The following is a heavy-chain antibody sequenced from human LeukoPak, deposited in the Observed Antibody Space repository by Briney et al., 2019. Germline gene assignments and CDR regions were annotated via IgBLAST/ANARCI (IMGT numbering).Heavy chain of an antibody. J-gene: IGHJ4*02. D-gene: IGHD1-26*01. Sequence: ASVKVSCKASGYTFTSYDINWVRQATGQGLKWMGWMNLNSGNTGYAQKFQGRVTMTRDTSISTAYMELSTLTSDDTAVYYCARVTGSIDYWGQGTLVTVSS. CDR1: GYTFTSYD. CDR3: ARVTGSIDY. V-gene: IGHV1-8*01. CDR2: MNLNSGNT.